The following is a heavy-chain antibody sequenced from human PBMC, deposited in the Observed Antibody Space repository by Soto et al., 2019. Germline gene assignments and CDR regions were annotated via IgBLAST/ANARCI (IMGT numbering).Heavy chain of an antibody. CDR2: INHSGST. CDR1: SRPFSGYY. V-gene: IGHV4-34*01. D-gene: IGHD3-10*01. Sequence: SATLSLTCAVYSRPFSGYYRSWIRQPPGKGLEWIGEINHSGSTNYNPSLKSRVTISVDTPKNQFSLKLSSVTAADTAVYYCARGFPRVWFGDYYYYGMDVWGQGTTVS. J-gene: IGHJ6*02. CDR3: ARGFPRVWFGDYYYYGMDV.